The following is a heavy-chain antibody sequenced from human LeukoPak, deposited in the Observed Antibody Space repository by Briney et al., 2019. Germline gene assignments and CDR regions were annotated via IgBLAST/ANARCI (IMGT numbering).Heavy chain of an antibody. CDR3: ARSIPYGTTWYGRSDY. D-gene: IGHD6-13*01. V-gene: IGHV3-7*03. CDR1: GFPFSSYS. CDR2: IKPDGTTK. J-gene: IGHJ4*02. Sequence: GGSLRLSCVASGFPFSSYSMTWVRQAPGKGLEWVANIKPDGTTKFYVDSVKGRFTISRDNALNSLYLQMNSLRAEDTAIYYCARSIPYGTTWYGRSDYWGQGTLVTVSS.